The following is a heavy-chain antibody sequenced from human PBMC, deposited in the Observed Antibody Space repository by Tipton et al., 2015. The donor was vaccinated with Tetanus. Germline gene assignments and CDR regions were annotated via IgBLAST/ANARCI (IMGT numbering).Heavy chain of an antibody. CDR2: IYFKGET. J-gene: IGHJ4*02. Sequence: TLSLTCTVSGGSISDKKNYWGWIRQAPGKGLEWIASIYFKGETYYSPSLKDRLTLDVDTSQNLYSLKLTSVTTADTAVYYCTRANNDFPKKGPFDSWGQGSLVIVSS. D-gene: IGHD3-3*01. CDR3: TRANNDFPKKGPFDS. V-gene: IGHV4-39*02. CDR1: GGSISDKKNY.